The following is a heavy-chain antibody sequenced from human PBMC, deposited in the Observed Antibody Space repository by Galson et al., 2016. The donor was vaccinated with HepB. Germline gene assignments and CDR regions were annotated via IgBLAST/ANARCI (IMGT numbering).Heavy chain of an antibody. CDR1: GGSISSYY. V-gene: IGHV4-59*01. Sequence: ETLSLTCIVSGGSISSYYWNWIRQPPGKGLEWIGYIYYSGSTNYNPSLKSRVTMSVATSKNQFSLNLNSVTAADTAVYYCVRGSAYDTRAYTPSDSYYGLDVWGQGTTVTVSS. CDR3: VRGSAYDTRAYTPSDSYYGLDV. D-gene: IGHD3-22*01. J-gene: IGHJ6*02. CDR2: IYYSGST.